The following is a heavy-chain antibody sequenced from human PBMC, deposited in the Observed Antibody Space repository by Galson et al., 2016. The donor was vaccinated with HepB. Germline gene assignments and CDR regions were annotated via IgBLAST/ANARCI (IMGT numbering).Heavy chain of an antibody. D-gene: IGHD2-8*01. J-gene: IGHJ6*02. V-gene: IGHV3-23*01. CDR2: ISANGEAA. Sequence: SLRLSCAASGFSFSSYDMNWVRQAPGKGLEWVSIISANGEAAYYTDSVKGRFTISRDNSKNTLSLQVNSLRAEDKAVYYCASRAEYALGNFWYIYGMDAWGQGTTVTVSS. CDR3: ASRAEYALGNFWYIYGMDA. CDR1: GFSFSSYD.